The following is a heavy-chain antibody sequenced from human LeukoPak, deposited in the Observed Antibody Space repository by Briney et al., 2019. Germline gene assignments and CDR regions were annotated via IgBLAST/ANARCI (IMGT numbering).Heavy chain of an antibody. CDR3: AKSRGIAAPYYFDY. CDR1: GFTFSSYA. D-gene: IGHD6-13*01. V-gene: IGHV3-23*01. CDR2: TSGSGGNT. Sequence: QPGGSLRLSCAASGFTFSSYAMSWVRQTPGKGLEWVSATSGSGGNTYSADSVKGRFTISRDNSKNTLYLQMNSLTGDDTAVYYCAKSRGIAAPYYFDYWGQGTLVTVSS. J-gene: IGHJ4*02.